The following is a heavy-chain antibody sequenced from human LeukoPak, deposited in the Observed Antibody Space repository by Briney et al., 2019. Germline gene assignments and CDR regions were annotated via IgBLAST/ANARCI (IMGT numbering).Heavy chain of an antibody. J-gene: IGHJ4*02. D-gene: IGHD3-10*01. CDR1: GFTFTTYW. CDR3: VKVAKYYYGSETYYFFEH. CDR2: IKQDGTEK. Sequence: GGSLRLSCAASGFTFTTYWMSWVRQPPGKGLEWVANIKQDGTEKYYVDSVKGRFTISRDNAKNSLYLQMNSLRVEDTAIYYCVKVAKYYYGSETYYFFEHWGQGTPVTVSS. V-gene: IGHV3-7*01.